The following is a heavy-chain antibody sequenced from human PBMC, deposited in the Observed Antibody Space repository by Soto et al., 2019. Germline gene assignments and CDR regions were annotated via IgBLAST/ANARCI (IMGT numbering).Heavy chain of an antibody. D-gene: IGHD3-3*01. CDR1: GYSFTSYW. CDR2: ICPGISNP. V-gene: IGHV5-51*01. J-gene: IGHJ4*02. Sequence: GESPMISCQGAGYSFTSYWNGCVRQMLGKGLRWTVFICPGISNPKYSQFFQGQITLSAHKSISTAYLQWNSLKASDTAMYYCARHPDRFWSGYQLDYLRQGTLV. CDR3: ARHPDRFWSGYQLDY.